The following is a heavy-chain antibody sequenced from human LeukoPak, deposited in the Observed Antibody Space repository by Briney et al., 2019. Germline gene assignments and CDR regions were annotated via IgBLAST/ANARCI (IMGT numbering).Heavy chain of an antibody. CDR3: ARDRSGSYYTFDV. J-gene: IGHJ3*01. CDR1: GASISSYY. Sequence: SETLSLTCAVSGASISSYYWSWVRQPPGKGLEWIGYINHRGTTKSNPSLKSRVTMSLDASKSQISLNLNSVTAADTAMCYCARDRSGSYYTFDVWGQGTVVTVSS. V-gene: IGHV4-59*01. D-gene: IGHD1-26*01. CDR2: INHRGTT.